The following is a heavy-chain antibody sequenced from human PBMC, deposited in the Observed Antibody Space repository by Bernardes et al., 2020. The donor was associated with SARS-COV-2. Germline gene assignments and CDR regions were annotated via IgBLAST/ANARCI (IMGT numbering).Heavy chain of an antibody. CDR3: AKSRVPYSGSYVGYYFDY. J-gene: IGHJ4*02. V-gene: IGHV3-23*01. CDR1: GFTFSSYA. Sequence: GSLRLSCAASGFTFSSYAMSWVRQAPGKGLEWVSAISGSGGSTYYADSVKGRFTISRDNSKNTLYLQMNSLRAEDTAVYYCAKSRVPYSGSYVGYYFDYWGQGTLVTVSS. D-gene: IGHD1-26*01. CDR2: ISGSGGST.